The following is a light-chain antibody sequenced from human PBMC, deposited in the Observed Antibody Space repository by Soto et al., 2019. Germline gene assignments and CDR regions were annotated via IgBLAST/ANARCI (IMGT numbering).Light chain of an antibody. CDR3: SSYTSSSTLPCV. V-gene: IGLV2-14*01. CDR1: SSDVGGYNY. CDR2: EVS. J-gene: IGLJ1*01. Sequence: QSALTQPASVSGSPGQSITISCTGTSSDVGGYNYVSWYQQHPGKAPKLMIYEVSNRPSGVSNRFSGSKSGNTASLTISGLQAEDEADYYCSSYTSSSTLPCVFGPGTKLTVL.